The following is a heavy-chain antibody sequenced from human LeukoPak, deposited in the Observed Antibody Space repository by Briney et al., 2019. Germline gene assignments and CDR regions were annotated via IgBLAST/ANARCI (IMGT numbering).Heavy chain of an antibody. Sequence: ASVKVSCKASGYTFPSYGISCARQDCRQGFEDMGWISAYNGNTNYAQKLQGRVTMTTDTSTSTADMELRSLRSDDTAVYYCARGGRAAGGSGDYWGKGTLVTVS. CDR1: GYTFPSYG. CDR3: ARGGRAAGGSGDY. J-gene: IGHJ4*02. CDR2: ISAYNGNT. D-gene: IGHD6-13*01. V-gene: IGHV1-18*04.